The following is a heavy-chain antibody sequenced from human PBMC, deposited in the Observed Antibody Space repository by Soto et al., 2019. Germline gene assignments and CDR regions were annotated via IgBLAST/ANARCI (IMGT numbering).Heavy chain of an antibody. J-gene: IGHJ3*02. CDR3: ARCKLVVIAPFDI. V-gene: IGHV3-30-3*01. D-gene: IGHD3-22*01. Sequence: QVQLVESGGGVVQPGRSLRLSCAASGFTFSSYAMHWVRQAPGKGLEWVAVISYDGSNKYYADSVKGRFTISRDNSKNTLYLQMNSLRAEDTAVYYCARCKLVVIAPFDIWGQGKMVTVSS. CDR1: GFTFSSYA. CDR2: ISYDGSNK.